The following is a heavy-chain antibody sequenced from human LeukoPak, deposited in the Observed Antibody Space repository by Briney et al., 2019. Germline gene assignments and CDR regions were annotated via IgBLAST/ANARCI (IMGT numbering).Heavy chain of an antibody. CDR2: ISGSGGST. CDR3: AKDTYDSSGYYYPFGY. D-gene: IGHD3-22*01. Sequence: GGSLRLSCAASGFTFSSYAMSWVRQAPGKGLEWVSAISGSGGSTYYADSVKGRFTISRDSSKNTLYLQMNSLRAEDTAVYYCAKDTYDSSGYYYPFGYWGQGTLVTVSS. CDR1: GFTFSSYA. J-gene: IGHJ4*02. V-gene: IGHV3-23*01.